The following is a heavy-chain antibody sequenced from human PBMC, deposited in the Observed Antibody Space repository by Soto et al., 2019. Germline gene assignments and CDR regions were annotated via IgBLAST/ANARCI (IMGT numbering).Heavy chain of an antibody. Sequence: PSETLSLTCTVSGGSIRSSYWSWIRQPPGKGLEWIGYIYDSGSTYYNSSLKSRVTMSVDTSKNQFSLKLSSVTPEDTAVYYCARGAGYCSGGSCSNYYYYGMDVWGQGTTVT. D-gene: IGHD2-15*01. CDR1: GGSIRSSY. V-gene: IGHV4-59*12. CDR3: ARGAGYCSGGSCSNYYYYGMDV. J-gene: IGHJ6*02. CDR2: IYDSGST.